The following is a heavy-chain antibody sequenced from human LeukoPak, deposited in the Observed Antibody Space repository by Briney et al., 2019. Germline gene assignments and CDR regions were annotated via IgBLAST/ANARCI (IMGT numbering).Heavy chain of an antibody. CDR3: AMSGVVIFGYYYYMDV. D-gene: IGHD3-3*01. CDR2: IYYSGST. CDR1: GGSISSGGYY. V-gene: IGHV4-39*01. Sequence: SETLSLTCTVSGGSISSGGYYWGWIRQPPGKGLEWIGSIYYSGSTYYNPSLKSRVTISVDTSKNQFSLKLSSVTAADTAVYYCAMSGVVIFGYYYYMDVWGKGTTVTVSS. J-gene: IGHJ6*03.